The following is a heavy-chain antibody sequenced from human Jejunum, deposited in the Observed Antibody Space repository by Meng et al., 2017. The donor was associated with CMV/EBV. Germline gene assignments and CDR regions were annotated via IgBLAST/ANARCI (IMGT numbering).Heavy chain of an antibody. CDR1: GGRVNNYA. CDR2: IIAIFKTP. J-gene: IGHJ4*02. CDR3: ARGFLYGYQPFDY. Sequence: VQLMQSGSEVNGPGSSMKVACKSSGGRVNNYAFNWVRQAPGQGLEWMGGIIAIFKTPNYAQKLQGRLTITADESTGTSYMELTSLTSEDTAVYYCARGFLYGYQPFDYWGQGTLVTVSS. V-gene: IGHV1-69*12. D-gene: IGHD5-24*01.